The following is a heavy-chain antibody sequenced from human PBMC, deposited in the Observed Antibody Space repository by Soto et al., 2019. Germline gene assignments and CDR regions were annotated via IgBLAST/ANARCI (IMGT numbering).Heavy chain of an antibody. Sequence: PGGSLRLSCAASGFTFSGSTMHWVRQASGKGLEWVGRIRSKVNSYATAYAASVKGRFTISRDDSENTAYLQMNSLETEDTAVYYCTTSGYDTFVNYWGQGTLVTVSS. CDR3: TTSGYDTFVNY. CDR2: IRSKVNSYAT. V-gene: IGHV3-73*01. J-gene: IGHJ4*02. D-gene: IGHD5-12*01. CDR1: GFTFSGST.